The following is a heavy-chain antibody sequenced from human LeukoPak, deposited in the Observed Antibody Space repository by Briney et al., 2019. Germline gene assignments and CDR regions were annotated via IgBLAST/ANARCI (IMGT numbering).Heavy chain of an antibody. D-gene: IGHD3-10*01. CDR3: ARLSRESGGY. V-gene: IGHV4-38-2*01. CDR1: GFTFSSYA. CDR2: IYYSGST. J-gene: IGHJ4*02. Sequence: GSLRLSCAASGFTFSSYAMSWIRQPPGKGLEWIGSIYYSGSTYYNPSLKSRVTISVDTSKNQFSLKLSSVTAADTAVYYCARLSRESGGYWGQGTLVTVSS.